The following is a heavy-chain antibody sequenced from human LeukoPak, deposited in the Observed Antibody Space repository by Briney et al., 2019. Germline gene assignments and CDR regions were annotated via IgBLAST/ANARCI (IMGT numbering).Heavy chain of an antibody. Sequence: SETLSLTCTVSGGSISSYYWNWIRQPPGKGLEWIGYIYYSGTTNYNPSLKSRVTISVDTSKNQFSPKLSSVTAADTAVYYCARFPQGGYNYFDYWGQGTLVTVSS. CDR2: IYYSGTT. CDR1: GGSISSYY. V-gene: IGHV4-59*01. D-gene: IGHD5-24*01. CDR3: ARFPQGGYNYFDY. J-gene: IGHJ4*02.